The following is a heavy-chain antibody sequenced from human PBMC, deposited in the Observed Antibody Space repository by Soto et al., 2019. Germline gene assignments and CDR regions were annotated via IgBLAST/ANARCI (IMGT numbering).Heavy chain of an antibody. CDR3: ARVGGYSYVINWFDP. D-gene: IGHD5-18*01. CDR1: GGSISSYY. J-gene: IGHJ5*02. CDR2: IYYSGST. V-gene: IGHV4-59*01. Sequence: SETLSLTCTVSGGSISSYYWSWIRQPPGKGLEWIGYIYYSGSTNYNPSLKSRVTISVDTSKNQFSLKLSSVTAADTAVYYCARVGGYSYVINWFDPWGQGTLVTVSS.